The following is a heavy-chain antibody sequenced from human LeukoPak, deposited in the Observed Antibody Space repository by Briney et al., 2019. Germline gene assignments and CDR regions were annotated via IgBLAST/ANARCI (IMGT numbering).Heavy chain of an antibody. CDR2: IYYSGSS. D-gene: IGHD2-21*01. J-gene: IGHJ6*02. CDR1: GGSINSSY. V-gene: IGHV4-59*01. Sequence: SETLSLTCTVSGGSINSSYWSWIRQPPGKGLEWIGYIYYSGSSNYNPSLKSRVTISVDTSKNQFSLKLSSVTAADAAVYYCARTFNSIYGMDVWGQGSTVTVSS. CDR3: ARTFNSIYGMDV.